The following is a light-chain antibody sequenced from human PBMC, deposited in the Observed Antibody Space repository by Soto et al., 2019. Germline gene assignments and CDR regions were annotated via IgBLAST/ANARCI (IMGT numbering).Light chain of an antibody. CDR2: LNNDGSH. Sequence: QPVLTQSPSASASLGASVKLTCTLSSGHSSYAIAWHQKQPGKGPRYLMDLNNDGSHTKGDGIPDRFSGSSSGADRYLIISCRQSEDEADYYCQTWGTGFQFFGGGTKLTVL. J-gene: IGLJ2*01. CDR1: SGHSSYA. CDR3: QTWGTGFQF. V-gene: IGLV4-69*01.